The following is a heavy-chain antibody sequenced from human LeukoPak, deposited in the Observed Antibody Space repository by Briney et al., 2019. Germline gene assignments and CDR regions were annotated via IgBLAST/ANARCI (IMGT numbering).Heavy chain of an antibody. J-gene: IGHJ4*02. V-gene: IGHV3-11*01. D-gene: IGHD6-13*01. Sequence: PGGSLRLSCAASGFIFSDFHMSWIHQAPGKGLEWVSYISGSAGTTYYAACVKGRFTSSRDNAKNSLYLQMISLRAEDTAVYYCAREGSSSWFVNSWGQGTLVSVSS. CDR3: AREGSSSWFVNS. CDR1: GFIFSDFH. CDR2: ISGSAGTT.